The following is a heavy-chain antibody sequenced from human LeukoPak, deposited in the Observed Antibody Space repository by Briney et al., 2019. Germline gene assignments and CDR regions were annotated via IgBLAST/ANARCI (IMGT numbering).Heavy chain of an antibody. Sequence: GESLKISCKGSGYSFTSYWIGWVRQMPGKGLEWMGIIYPGDSDTRYSPSFQGQVTISADKSISTAYLQWSSLKASDTAMYYCARSEIDTARGYHFDYWGQGTLVTVSS. J-gene: IGHJ4*02. CDR3: ARSEIDTARGYHFDY. CDR1: GYSFTSYW. D-gene: IGHD5-18*01. V-gene: IGHV5-51*01. CDR2: IYPGDSDT.